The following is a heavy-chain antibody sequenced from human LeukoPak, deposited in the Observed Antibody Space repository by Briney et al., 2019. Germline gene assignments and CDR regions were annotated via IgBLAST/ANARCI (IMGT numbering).Heavy chain of an antibody. V-gene: IGHV4-61*02. J-gene: IGHJ5*02. CDR1: GGSISSGSYC. D-gene: IGHD3-3*01. CDR3: ARVQYDFWSGYPLGWFDP. Sequence: NPSQTLSLTCTVSGGSISSGSYCWSWIRQPARKGLEWIGRIYTSGSTNYNPSLKSRVTISVDTSKNQFSLKLSSVTAADTAVYYCARVQYDFWSGYPLGWFDPWGQGTLVTVSS. CDR2: IYTSGST.